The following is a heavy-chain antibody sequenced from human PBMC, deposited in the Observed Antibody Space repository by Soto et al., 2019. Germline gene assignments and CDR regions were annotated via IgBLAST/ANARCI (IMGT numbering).Heavy chain of an antibody. CDR2: ITGGGDYP. J-gene: IGHJ4*02. Sequence: GGSLRLSCAASGFSFGGFAMGWVRQAPGKGLEWLSAITGGGDYPYYADSVKGRFTISRDNSMNTLYLQMHSLSVEDSAIYYCAKGSASSRPYYFDYWGQGTLVTVSS. D-gene: IGHD6-6*01. CDR1: GFSFGGFA. CDR3: AKGSASSRPYYFDY. V-gene: IGHV3-23*01.